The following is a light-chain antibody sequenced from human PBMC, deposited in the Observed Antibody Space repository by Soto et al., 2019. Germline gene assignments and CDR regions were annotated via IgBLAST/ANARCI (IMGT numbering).Light chain of an antibody. V-gene: IGKV3-11*01. Sequence: EIVLTQSPATLSLSPGERATLSCRASQSVSSYVAWYQQKPGQAPRLLIYDASIRATGIPARFSGSGSGTDFTLAISSLEPEDFAVYYCHQHDTWVTFGGGTKVEIK. CDR1: QSVSSY. CDR3: HQHDTWVT. J-gene: IGKJ4*01. CDR2: DAS.